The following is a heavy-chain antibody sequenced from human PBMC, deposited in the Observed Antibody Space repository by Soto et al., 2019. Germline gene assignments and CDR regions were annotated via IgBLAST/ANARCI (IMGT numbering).Heavy chain of an antibody. V-gene: IGHV3-72*01. CDR3: ARDCRCSSSWYSTDAFDI. D-gene: IGHD6-13*01. CDR1: GFTFSDHY. Sequence: PGGSLRLSCAASGFTFSDHYMDWVRQAPGKGLEWVARIRNIANRYTTEYAASVKGRFTTSRDDSKNSLYLQMDSLKAEDTAVYYCARDCRCSSSWYSTDAFDIWGQGTMVTVSS. CDR2: IRNIANRYTT. J-gene: IGHJ3*02.